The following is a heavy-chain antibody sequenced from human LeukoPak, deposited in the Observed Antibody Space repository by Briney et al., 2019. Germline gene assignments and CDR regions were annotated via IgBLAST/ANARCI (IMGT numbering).Heavy chain of an antibody. V-gene: IGHV3-21*01. Sequence: GGSLRLSCAASGFTFSSYSMNWVRQAPGKGLEWVSSISSSSSYIYYADSVKGRFTISRDNAKNSLYLQMNSLRAEDTAVYYCARDKGYYYGSGSPRRYDAFDIWGQGTMVTVSS. D-gene: IGHD3-10*01. CDR1: GFTFSSYS. J-gene: IGHJ3*02. CDR3: ARDKGYYYGSGSPRRYDAFDI. CDR2: ISSSSSYI.